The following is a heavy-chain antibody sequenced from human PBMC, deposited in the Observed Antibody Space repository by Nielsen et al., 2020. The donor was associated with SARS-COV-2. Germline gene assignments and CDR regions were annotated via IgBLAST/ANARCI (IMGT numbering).Heavy chain of an antibody. Sequence: SETLSLTCAASGGTVSSNDWWTWVRQSRGEGQEWNGEVPHRGSIYYNPSLKSRVTLSMDKSKRQFSLWLTPVYAADTAVYFCARGDLVVVPSPILGLGPFFCCFYLDVWGKGTTVIVSS. J-gene: IGHJ6*03. V-gene: IGHV4-4*02. CDR2: VPHRGSI. CDR1: GGTVSSNDW. D-gene: IGHD2-2*01. CDR3: ARGDLVVVPSPILGLGPFFCCFYLDV.